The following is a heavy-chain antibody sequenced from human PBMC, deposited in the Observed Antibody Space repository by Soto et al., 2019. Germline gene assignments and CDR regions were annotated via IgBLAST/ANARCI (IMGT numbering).Heavy chain of an antibody. D-gene: IGHD2-15*01. CDR2: IMPIFRAP. Sequence: QVQLVQSGAEVKKPGSSVKVSCKASGGAFSDYAFSWVRQAPGQGLEWLGGIMPIFRAPDYAQKFQGRVTITAAEFTTTAYMEMNILRSEDTAVYYCASWLKGPDIGNYYYGMDVWGQWTTVTVS. CDR1: GGAFSDYA. CDR3: ASWLKGPDIGNYYYGMDV. V-gene: IGHV1-69*12. J-gene: IGHJ6*02.